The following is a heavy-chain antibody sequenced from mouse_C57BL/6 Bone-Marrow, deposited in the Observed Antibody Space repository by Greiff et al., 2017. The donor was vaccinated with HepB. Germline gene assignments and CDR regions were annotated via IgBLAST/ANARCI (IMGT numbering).Heavy chain of an antibody. Sequence: QVQLQQSGAELVRPGASVTLSCKASGYTFTDYEMHWVKQTPVHGLEWIGAIDPETGGTAYNQKFKGKAILTADKSSSTAYMELRSLTSEDSAVYYCTRSESNYFFYAMDYWGQGTSVTVSS. V-gene: IGHV1-15*01. J-gene: IGHJ4*01. CDR2: IDPETGGT. CDR3: TRSESNYFFYAMDY. CDR1: GYTFTDYE. D-gene: IGHD2-5*01.